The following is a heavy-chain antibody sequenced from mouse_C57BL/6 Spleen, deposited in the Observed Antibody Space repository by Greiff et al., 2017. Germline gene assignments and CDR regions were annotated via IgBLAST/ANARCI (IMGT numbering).Heavy chain of an antibody. CDR3: ARRDYSNYDYFDY. CDR2: IDPSDSET. V-gene: IGHV1-52*01. CDR1: GYTFTSYW. D-gene: IGHD2-5*01. J-gene: IGHJ2*01. Sequence: VKLQQPGAELVRPGSSVKLSCKASGYTFTSYWMHWVKQRPIQGLEWIGNIDPSDSETHYNQKFKDKATLTVDKSSSTAYMQLSSLTSEDSAVYYCARRDYSNYDYFDYWGQGTTLTVSS.